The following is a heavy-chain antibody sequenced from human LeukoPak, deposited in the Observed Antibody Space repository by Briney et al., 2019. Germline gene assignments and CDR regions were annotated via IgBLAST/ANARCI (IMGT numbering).Heavy chain of an antibody. CDR1: GVSISSYY. V-gene: IGHV4-59*01. D-gene: IGHD3-16*01. CDR2: IFYSGST. CDR3: ARGVYHYVWGSYSPYFDS. Sequence: PSETLSLTCTVSGVSISSYYWSWIRQPPGKGLEWIGYIFYSGSTKYNPSLKSRVTISLDTSKNQFSLQLSSVTAADTAVYFCARGVYHYVWGSYSPYFDSWGQGTLVTVSS. J-gene: IGHJ4*02.